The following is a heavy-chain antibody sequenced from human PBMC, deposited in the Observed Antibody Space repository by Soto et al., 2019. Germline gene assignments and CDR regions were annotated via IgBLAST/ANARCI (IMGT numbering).Heavy chain of an antibody. J-gene: IGHJ3*02. CDR3: AKDRSALDAFDI. Sequence: PXESLRLSCAASGFTFSSYGMHWVRQAPGKGLEWVAVISYDGSNKYYADSVKGRFTISRDNSKNTLYLQMNSLRAEDTAVYYCAKDRSALDAFDIWGQGTMVTVSS. CDR1: GFTFSSYG. V-gene: IGHV3-30*18. CDR2: ISYDGSNK.